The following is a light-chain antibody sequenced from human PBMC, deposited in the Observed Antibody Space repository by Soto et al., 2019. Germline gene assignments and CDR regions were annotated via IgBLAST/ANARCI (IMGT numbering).Light chain of an antibody. Sequence: DIVRTQSPDSLVVSLGERATINCRSSQNILNSPDKRNYLAWYQQKSGQPPKLLIYWASTRESGVPVRFSGSESGTDFTLTISSLQAEDVAVYYCQQYYNAPQITFGGGTKVEIK. J-gene: IGKJ4*01. CDR2: WAS. CDR1: QNILNSPDKRNY. CDR3: QQYYNAPQIT. V-gene: IGKV4-1*01.